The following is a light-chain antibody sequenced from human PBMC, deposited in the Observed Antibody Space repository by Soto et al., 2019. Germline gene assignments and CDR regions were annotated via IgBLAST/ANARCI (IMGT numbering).Light chain of an antibody. Sequence: QSVLTQPPSVSAAPGQKVTISCSGSNSNIGANSVSWYQHLPGTAPKVVIYDDDKRPSGIPDRFSGSKSGTSATRDITGRQMGEEADDYCGTGHSTLSVEGVFGGGTKPTVL. CDR1: NSNIGANS. J-gene: IGLJ3*02. CDR3: GTGHSTLSVEGV. V-gene: IGLV1-51*01. CDR2: DDD.